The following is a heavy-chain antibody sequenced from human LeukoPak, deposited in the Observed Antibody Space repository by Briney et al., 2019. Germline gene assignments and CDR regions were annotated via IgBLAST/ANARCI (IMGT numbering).Heavy chain of an antibody. CDR1: GGTFNTYA. CDR3: ARGGLGYCSGGSCPTSWFDP. D-gene: IGHD2-15*01. V-gene: IGHV1-18*01. J-gene: IGHJ5*02. Sequence: ASVKVSCKASGGTFNTYAISWVRQAPGQGLEWIGWISAYNGNTNYVQKLQGRVTMTRDTSTSTAYMELRSLRSDDTAVYYCARGGLGYCSGGSCPTSWFDPWGQGTLVIVSS. CDR2: ISAYNGNT.